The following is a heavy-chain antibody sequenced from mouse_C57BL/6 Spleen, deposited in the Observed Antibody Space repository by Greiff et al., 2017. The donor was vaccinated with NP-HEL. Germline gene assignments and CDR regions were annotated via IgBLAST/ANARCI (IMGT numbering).Heavy chain of an antibody. J-gene: IGHJ3*01. Sequence: EVMLVESGGGLVKPGGSLKLSCAASGFTFSSYTMSWVRQTPEKRLEWVATISGGGGNTYYPDSVKGRFTISRDNAKNTLYLQMSSLRSEDTALYYCARPLTGSLFAYWGQGTLVTVSA. CDR2: ISGGGGNT. V-gene: IGHV5-9*01. D-gene: IGHD4-1*01. CDR1: GFTFSSYT. CDR3: ARPLTGSLFAY.